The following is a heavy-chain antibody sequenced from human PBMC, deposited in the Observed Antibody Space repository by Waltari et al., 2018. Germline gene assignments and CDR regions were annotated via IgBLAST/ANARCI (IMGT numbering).Heavy chain of an antibody. V-gene: IGHV4-39*01. CDR3: ACDVYYYDSSGYFVDY. CDR2: INYSGAT. J-gene: IGHJ4*02. Sequence: QLQLQESGPGLVKPSETLSLTCTVSGGSISSSSYYWGWIRQPPGKGLEWIGSINYSGATNDNPALKSRVTISVDPSKNLFSLKLCAVTAADTAVYYCACDVYYYDSSGYFVDYWGQGTLVTVSS. D-gene: IGHD3-22*01. CDR1: GGSISSSSYY.